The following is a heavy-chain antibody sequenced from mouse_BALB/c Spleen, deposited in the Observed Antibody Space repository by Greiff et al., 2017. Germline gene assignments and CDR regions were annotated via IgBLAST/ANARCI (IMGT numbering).Heavy chain of an antibody. V-gene: IGHV1-87*01. CDR2: IYPGDGDT. D-gene: IGHD1-1*02. CDR3: ARGGNGAY. J-gene: IGHJ3*01. Sequence: QVQLQQSGAELARPGASVKLSCKASGYTFTSYWMQWVKQRPGQGLEWIGAIYPGDGDTNYNGKFNGKATLTADKSSSTAYMQLSSLTSEDSAVYFCARGGNGAYWGQGTLVTVSA. CDR1: GYTFTSYW.